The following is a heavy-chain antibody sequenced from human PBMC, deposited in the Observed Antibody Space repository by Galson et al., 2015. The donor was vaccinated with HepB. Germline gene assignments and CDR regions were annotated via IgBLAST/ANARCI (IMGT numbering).Heavy chain of an antibody. CDR3: ARAPHYCSGGSCYSGGGGVAFDI. CDR1: GYSFISYW. J-gene: IGHJ3*02. V-gene: IGHV5-51*01. D-gene: IGHD2-15*01. CDR2: IYPGDSHI. Sequence: QSGAEVKKPGESLKISCKGSGYSFISYWIGWVRQMPGKGLECMGIIYPGDSHIRYSPSFQGQVTISTDKSISTAYLQWSSLKASDTAMYYCARAPHYCSGGSCYSGGGGVAFDIWGQGTMVTLSS.